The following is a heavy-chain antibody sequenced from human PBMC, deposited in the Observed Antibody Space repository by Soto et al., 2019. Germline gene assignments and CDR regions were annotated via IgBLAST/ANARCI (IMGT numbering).Heavy chain of an antibody. J-gene: IGHJ4*02. CDR3: TKTQEGRSLTFDY. Sequence: PGGSLRLSCAASGFTFSSYGMHWVRQAPGKGLEWVAVISYDGSDTYYADPVKGRFTISRDNSKNTLYLQMNSLRAEDTAVYYCTKTQEGRSLTFDYWGLGTLVTVSS. V-gene: IGHV3-30*18. CDR1: GFTFSSYG. CDR2: ISYDGSDT.